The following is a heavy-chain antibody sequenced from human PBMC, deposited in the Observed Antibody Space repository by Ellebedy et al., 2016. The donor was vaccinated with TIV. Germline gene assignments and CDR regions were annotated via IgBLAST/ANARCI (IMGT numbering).Heavy chain of an antibody. CDR2: INPNSGGT. CDR1: GYTFTGYY. CDR3: ARDLIFYYGGQPFNP. J-gene: IGHJ5*02. Sequence: ASVKVSXXASGYTFTGYYMHWVRQAPGQGLEWMGWINPNSGGTNYAQKFQGRVTMTRDTSISTAYMELSRLRSDDTAVYYCARDLIFYYGGQPFNPWGQGTLVTVSS. D-gene: IGHD4-23*01. V-gene: IGHV1-2*02.